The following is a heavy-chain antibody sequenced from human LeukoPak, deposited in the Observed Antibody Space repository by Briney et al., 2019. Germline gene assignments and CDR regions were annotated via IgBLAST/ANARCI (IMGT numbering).Heavy chain of an antibody. Sequence: GGSLRLSCAASGFTFSSYAMSWVRQAPGKGLEWVSAISGSGGSTYYADSVKGRFTISRDNSKNTLYLQMNSLRAEDTAVYYCAKLSAYCGGDCYWAHSDYWGQGTLVTVSS. V-gene: IGHV3-23*01. CDR2: ISGSGGST. CDR1: GFTFSSYA. D-gene: IGHD2-21*02. J-gene: IGHJ4*02. CDR3: AKLSAYCGGDCYWAHSDY.